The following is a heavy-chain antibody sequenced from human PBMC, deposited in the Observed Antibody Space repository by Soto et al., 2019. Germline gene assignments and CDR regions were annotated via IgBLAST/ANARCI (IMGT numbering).Heavy chain of an antibody. CDR2: IGTAGDT. V-gene: IGHV3-13*01. Sequence: EVQLVESGGGLVQPGGSLRLSCAASGFTFSNYEMHWVRQVTGKGLEWVSGIGTAGDTKYVGSVKGRFTISRDNAKNSLYLQMNSLTAEDTAVYYCAGRRQVINYYSDLAEWGQGTTVIVTS. CDR1: GFTFSNYE. J-gene: IGHJ6*02. D-gene: IGHD3-22*01. CDR3: AGRRQVINYYSDLAE.